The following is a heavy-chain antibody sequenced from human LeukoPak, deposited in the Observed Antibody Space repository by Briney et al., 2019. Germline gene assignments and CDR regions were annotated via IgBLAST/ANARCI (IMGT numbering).Heavy chain of an antibody. J-gene: IGHJ4*02. Sequence: ASVNVSCKASGGTFSSYAISWVRQAAGQGLEWVGRINPIFGVPHYAQKFQGRVTITGDNSTSTAYMELSSLRTEDTAVYYCAESPWGATSVNFDYWGQGTLVTVSS. CDR1: GGTFSSYA. CDR3: AESPWGATSVNFDY. V-gene: IGHV1-69*04. D-gene: IGHD1-26*01. CDR2: INPIFGVP.